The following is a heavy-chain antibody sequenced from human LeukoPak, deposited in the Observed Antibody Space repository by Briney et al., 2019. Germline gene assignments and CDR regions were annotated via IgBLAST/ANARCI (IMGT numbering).Heavy chain of an antibody. CDR2: IYYSGST. CDR1: GGSISSSSYY. J-gene: IGHJ5*02. D-gene: IGHD1-14*01. Sequence: SETLSLTCTVSGGSISSSSYYWGWIRQPPGKGLEWIGSIYYSGSTYYNPSLKSRVTISVDTSKNQFSLKLSSVTAADTAVYYCAREGRPAWGQGTLVTVSS. V-gene: IGHV4-39*07. CDR3: AREGRPA.